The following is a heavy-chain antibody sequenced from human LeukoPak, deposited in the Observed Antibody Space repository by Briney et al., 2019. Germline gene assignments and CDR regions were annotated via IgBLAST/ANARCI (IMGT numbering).Heavy chain of an antibody. J-gene: IGHJ4*02. V-gene: IGHV3-7*01. CDR2: IRQDGSQK. CDR1: GFTFSSYW. D-gene: IGHD3-10*01. CDR3: ARMLITMVSEIYDY. Sequence: GGSLRLSCAASGFTFSSYWMSWVRQAPGKGLEWVATIRQDGSQKYYVDSVKGRFTISRDNAKNSLYLQMNSLRAEDTAVYYCARMLITMVSEIYDYWGQGTLVTVSS.